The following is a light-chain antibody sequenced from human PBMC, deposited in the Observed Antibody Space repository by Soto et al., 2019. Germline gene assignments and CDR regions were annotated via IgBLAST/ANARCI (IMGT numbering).Light chain of an antibody. J-gene: IGKJ5*01. CDR1: QYISSF. CDR3: RLMDMAPPT. CDR2: AAS. V-gene: IGKV1-39*01. Sequence: SPLSASVADRVTITCRTSQYISSFLNWYKQKAGKAPKLVIYAASSLQSGVPPRLSCGGSGTDFTLTISSLQPEYFIAYDSRLMDMAPPTFGHG.